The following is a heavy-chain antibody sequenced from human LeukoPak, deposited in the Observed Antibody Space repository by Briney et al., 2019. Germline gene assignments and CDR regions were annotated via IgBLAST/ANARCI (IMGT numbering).Heavy chain of an antibody. CDR3: AREVVPIPVARSPGGDYFDY. V-gene: IGHV3-7*04. CDR2: IKQEGSEK. D-gene: IGHD2-2*01. J-gene: IGHJ4*02. Sequence: PGGSLRLSCAASGFTLSSYWARWVRPAPGEGLGWVANIKQEGSEKYYVDSVKGRFTISRDNAKNSLYLQMNSLRAEDTAVYYCAREVVPIPVARSPGGDYFDYWGQGTLVTVSS. CDR1: GFTLSSYW.